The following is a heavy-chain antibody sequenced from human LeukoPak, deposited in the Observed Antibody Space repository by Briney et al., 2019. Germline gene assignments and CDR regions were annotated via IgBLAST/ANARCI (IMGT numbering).Heavy chain of an antibody. V-gene: IGHV4-38-2*02. CDR2: IYHSGST. D-gene: IGHD2/OR15-2a*01. Sequence: SETLSLTCTVSGYSISSGYYWGWIRQPPGKGLEWIGSIYHSGSTYYNPSLKSRVTISVDTSKNQFSLKLSSVTAADTAVYYCARVGVGHSNDYWGQGTLVTVSS. J-gene: IGHJ4*02. CDR3: ARVGVGHSNDY. CDR1: GYSISSGYY.